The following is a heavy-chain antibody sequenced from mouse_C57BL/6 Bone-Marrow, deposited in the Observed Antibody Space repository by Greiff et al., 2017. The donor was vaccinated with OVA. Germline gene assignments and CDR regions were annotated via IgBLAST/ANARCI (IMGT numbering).Heavy chain of an antibody. D-gene: IGHD1-1*01. V-gene: IGHV2-5*01. CDR2: IWRGGST. J-gene: IGHJ1*03. Sequence: VQLVESGPGLVQPSQSLSITCTVSGFSLTSYGVHWVRQSPGKGLEWLGVIWRGGSTDYNAAFMSRLSITKDNSKSQVFFKMNSLQADDTAIYYCAKGGIYYYGSRHWYFDVWGTGTTVTVSS. CDR3: AKGGIYYYGSRHWYFDV. CDR1: GFSLTSYG.